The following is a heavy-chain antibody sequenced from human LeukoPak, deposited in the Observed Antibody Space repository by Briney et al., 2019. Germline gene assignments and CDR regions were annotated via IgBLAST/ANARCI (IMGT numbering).Heavy chain of an antibody. CDR3: ARRGIAAAGKDYFDY. CDR1: GGSISNYY. J-gene: IGHJ4*02. CDR2: LYYSGST. V-gene: IGHV4-59*08. Sequence: SETLSLTCTVSGGSISNYYWSWIRQPPGKGLEWIGYLYYSGSTNYNPSLKSRVTISVDTSKNQFSLKLSSVTAADTAVYYCARRGIAAAGKDYFDYWGQGTLVTDSS. D-gene: IGHD6-13*01.